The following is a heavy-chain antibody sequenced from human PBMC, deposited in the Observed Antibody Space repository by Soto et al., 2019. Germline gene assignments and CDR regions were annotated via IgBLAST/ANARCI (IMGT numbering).Heavy chain of an antibody. CDR1: GFTFSSYA. V-gene: IGHV3-23*01. J-gene: IGHJ4*02. CDR2: ISGSGGST. Sequence: GGSLRLSCAASGFTFSSYAMSWVRQAPGKGLEWVSAISGSGGSTYYADSVKGRFTISRDNSKNTLYLQMNSLRAEDTAVYYCAETSAYGNYYFAYWGRGPLVTASS. CDR3: AETSAYGNYYFAY. D-gene: IGHD4-17*01.